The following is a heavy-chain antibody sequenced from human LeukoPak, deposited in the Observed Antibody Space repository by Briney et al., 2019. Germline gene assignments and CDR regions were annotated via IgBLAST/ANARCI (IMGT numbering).Heavy chain of an antibody. CDR2: IYSGGST. Sequence: GGSLRLSCAASGFTVSSNYMSWVRQAPGKGLEWVSVIYSGGSTYYADSVKARFTISRDNSKNTLYLQMNSLRAEDTAVYYCASGSDSGSYHYYFDYWGQGTLVTVSS. CDR3: ASGSDSGSYHYYFDY. D-gene: IGHD1-26*01. J-gene: IGHJ4*02. CDR1: GFTVSSNY. V-gene: IGHV3-53*01.